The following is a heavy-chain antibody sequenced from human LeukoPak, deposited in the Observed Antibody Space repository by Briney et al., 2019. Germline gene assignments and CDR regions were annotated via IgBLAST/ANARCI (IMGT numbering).Heavy chain of an antibody. CDR1: GFTVSSYY. Sequence: VGSLCPSRAASGFTVSSYYMYWVRQAPGKGLEWVSFIYSGGSTYYADSVKGRFTISRDNSKNTLYLQMNSLRAEDTAVYYCERGNGGDFDYWGQGTLVTVSS. CDR2: IYSGGST. J-gene: IGHJ4*02. CDR3: ERGNGGDFDY. D-gene: IGHD2-8*01. V-gene: IGHV3-66*01.